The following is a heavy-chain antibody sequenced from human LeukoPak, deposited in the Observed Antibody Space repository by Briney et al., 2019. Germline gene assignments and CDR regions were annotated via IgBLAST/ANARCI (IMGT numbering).Heavy chain of an antibody. CDR3: AKLGGGYYDSSGYYGNYGFDY. V-gene: IGHV3-30*18. D-gene: IGHD3-22*01. Sequence: PGRSLRLSCAASGFTFSIYGMHWVRQAPGKGLGWVAIISYDGSNTYYADSVKGRFTISRDNFKNTLYLQMNSLRAEDTAVYYCAKLGGGYYDSSGYYGNYGFDYWGQGTLVTVSS. CDR1: GFTFSIYG. J-gene: IGHJ4*02. CDR2: ISYDGSNT.